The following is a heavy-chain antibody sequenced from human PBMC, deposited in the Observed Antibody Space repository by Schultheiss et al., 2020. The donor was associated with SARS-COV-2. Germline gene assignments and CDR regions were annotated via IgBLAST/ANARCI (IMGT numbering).Heavy chain of an antibody. J-gene: IGHJ6*02. CDR3: SALLYSSGFHYGMDV. CDR2: INHSGST. D-gene: IGHD6-19*01. V-gene: IGHV4-34*01. Sequence: SETLSLTCTVSGGSISSYYWSWIRQPPGKGLEWIGEINHSGSTNYNPSLKSRVTISVDTSKNQFSLKLSSVTAADTAVYYCSALLYSSGFHYGMDVWGQGTTVTVSS. CDR1: GGSISSYY.